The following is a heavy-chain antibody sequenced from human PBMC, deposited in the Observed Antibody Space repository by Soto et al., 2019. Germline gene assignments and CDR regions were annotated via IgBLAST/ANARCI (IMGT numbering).Heavy chain of an antibody. V-gene: IGHV3-23*01. CDR2: ISGSGGST. Sequence: GGSLRLSCAASGFTFSSYAMSWVRQAPGKGLEWVSAISGSGGSTYYADSVKGRFTISRDNSKNTLYLQMNSLRAEDTAVYYCAKRYYDFWSGYYGLWGQGTLVTVSS. J-gene: IGHJ4*02. CDR1: GFTFSSYA. CDR3: AKRYYDFWSGYYGL. D-gene: IGHD3-3*01.